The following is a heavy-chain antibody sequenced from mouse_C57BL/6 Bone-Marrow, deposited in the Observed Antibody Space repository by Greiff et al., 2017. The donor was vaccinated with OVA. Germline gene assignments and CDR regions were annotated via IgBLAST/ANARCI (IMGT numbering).Heavy chain of an antibody. CDR1: GFTFSSYA. CDR2: ISDGGSYT. V-gene: IGHV5-4*03. Sequence: EVKVVESGGGLVKPGGSLKLSCAASGFTFSSYAMSRVRQTPEKRLEWVATISDGGSYTYYPDNVKGRFTISRDNAKNNLYLQMSHLKSEDTAMYYCAKLNWDWYFDVWGTGTTVTVSS. D-gene: IGHD4-1*01. CDR3: AKLNWDWYFDV. J-gene: IGHJ1*03.